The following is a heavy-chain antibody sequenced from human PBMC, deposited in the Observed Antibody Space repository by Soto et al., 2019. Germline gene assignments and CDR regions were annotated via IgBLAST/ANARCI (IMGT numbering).Heavy chain of an antibody. CDR1: GDSVSSNSAA. CDR3: ARLYQPLLCPANYYGMDV. J-gene: IGHJ6*02. V-gene: IGHV6-1*01. Sequence: PSQTLSLTCAISGDSVSSNSAAWNWIRQSPSRGLEWLGRTYYRSKWYNDYAVSVKSRITINPDTSKNQFYLQLNSVTPEDTALYYCARLYQPLLCPANYYGMDVVGQCTRVTGAS. CDR2: TYYRSKWYN. D-gene: IGHD2-2*01.